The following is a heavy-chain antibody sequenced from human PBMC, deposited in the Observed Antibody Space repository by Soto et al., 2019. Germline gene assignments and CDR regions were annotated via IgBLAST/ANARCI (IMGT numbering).Heavy chain of an antibody. J-gene: IGHJ5*02. CDR3: ARPLSAYCTNGVCYQNNWFDP. D-gene: IGHD2-8*01. CDR2: IYYSGST. V-gene: IGHV4-39*01. CDR1: GGSISSSSYY. Sequence: PSETLSLTCTVSGGSISSSSYYWGWIRQPPGKGLEWIGSIYYSGSTYYNPSLKSRLTISVDTSKNQFSLKLSSVTAADTAVYYCARPLSAYCTNGVCYQNNWFDPWAREPWSPSPQ.